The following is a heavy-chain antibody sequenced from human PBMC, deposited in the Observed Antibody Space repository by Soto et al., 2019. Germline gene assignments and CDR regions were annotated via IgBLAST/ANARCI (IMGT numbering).Heavy chain of an antibody. CDR2: IYYSGST. CDR3: ARTLFGWGIWFDP. Sequence: SETLSLTCAVSGVSISSSNWWSWVRQPPGKGLEWIGYIYYSGSTYYNPSLKSRVTMSVDTSKNQFSLKLTSVTAVDTAVYYCARTLFGWGIWFDPWGQGTLVTVSS. CDR1: GVSISSSNW. D-gene: IGHD3-10*02. V-gene: IGHV4-28*01. J-gene: IGHJ5*02.